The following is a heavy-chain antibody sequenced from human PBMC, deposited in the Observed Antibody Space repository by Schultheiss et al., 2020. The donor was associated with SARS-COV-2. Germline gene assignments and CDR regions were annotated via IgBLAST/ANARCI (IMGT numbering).Heavy chain of an antibody. D-gene: IGHD4-17*01. CDR1: GGSISSGGYS. Sequence: SETLSLTCTVSGGSISSGGYSWSWIRQPPGKGLEWIGYIYYSGSTYYNPSLKSRVTISVDTSKNQFSLKLSSVTAADTAVYYCARTGGSGDYVDWFDPWGQGTLVTVSS. V-gene: IGHV4-30-2*01. CDR3: ARTGGSGDYVDWFDP. J-gene: IGHJ5*02. CDR2: IYYSGST.